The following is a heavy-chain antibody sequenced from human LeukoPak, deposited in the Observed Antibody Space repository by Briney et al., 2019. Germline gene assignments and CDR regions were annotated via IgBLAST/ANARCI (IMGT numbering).Heavy chain of an antibody. CDR2: IYPGDSDT. D-gene: IGHD3-3*01. CDR1: GYGFTSYW. V-gene: IGHV5-51*01. CDR3: ARQGIGSGYEYYYYYYMDV. Sequence: GESLKISCKGSGYGFTSYWIGWVRQMPGKGLDWIGTIYPGDSDTRYSPSFQGQVTISADKSISTAYLQWSSLKASDTAMYYCARQGIGSGYEYYYYYYMDVWGKGTTVTVSS. J-gene: IGHJ6*03.